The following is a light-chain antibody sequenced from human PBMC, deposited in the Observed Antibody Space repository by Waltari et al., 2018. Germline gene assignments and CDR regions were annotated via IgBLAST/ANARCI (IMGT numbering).Light chain of an antibody. V-gene: IGKV3-20*01. CDR2: GAA. CDR3: QQYGSSILYT. CDR1: PRLTKSY. Sequence: VLTQSPGTLSLSPGERVTLSCRASPRLTKSYLAWYQQKPGQAPRLLIYGAASRAAGIPDRCSGSGAGTDFTLTISRLEPEDFAVYYCQQYGSSILYTFGQGTKLEIK. J-gene: IGKJ2*01.